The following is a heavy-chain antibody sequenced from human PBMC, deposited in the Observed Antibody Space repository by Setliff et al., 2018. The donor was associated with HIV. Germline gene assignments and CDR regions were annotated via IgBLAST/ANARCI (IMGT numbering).Heavy chain of an antibody. D-gene: IGHD5-12*01. CDR2: IITMFGTT. Sequence: SVKVSCKASGVTFRRFAFSWVRQAPGQGLEWMGGIITMFGTTNYAQKFQGRVTITADESTSTVYMELTSLRFEDTAVYYCARVGEMATIGYSYYYMDVWGKGTTVTVSS. V-gene: IGHV1-69*13. CDR1: GVTFRRFA. J-gene: IGHJ6*03. CDR3: ARVGEMATIGYSYYYMDV.